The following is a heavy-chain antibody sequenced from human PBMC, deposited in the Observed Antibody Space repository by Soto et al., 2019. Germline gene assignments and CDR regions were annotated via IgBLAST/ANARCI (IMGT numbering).Heavy chain of an antibody. CDR2: IYYRGST. J-gene: IGHJ4*02. CDR1: GGSISSSSYY. V-gene: IGHV4-39*01. CDR3: ARGGSSSWYGY. D-gene: IGHD6-13*01. Sequence: QLQLQESGPGLVKPSETLSLTCTVSGGSISSSSYYWGWIRQPPGKGLEWIGSIYYRGSTNYNPTLKSRATITVDTSKNQFSLKLSSVTAADTAVYYCARGGSSSWYGYWGQGTLVTVSS.